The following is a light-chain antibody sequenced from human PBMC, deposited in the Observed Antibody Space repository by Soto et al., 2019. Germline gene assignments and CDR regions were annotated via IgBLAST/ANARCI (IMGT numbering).Light chain of an antibody. CDR2: EGS. CDR1: SSDIGVYNY. Sequence: QSALTQPASVSGSPGQSITISCTGTSSDIGVYNYVSWYQQHPGKAPKLVICEGSNRPSGVSSRFSGSKSGNTASLTISGLRAEDEADDYCTAFTATNIWVFGGGTKLTVL. V-gene: IGLV2-14*01. J-gene: IGLJ3*02. CDR3: TAFTATNIWV.